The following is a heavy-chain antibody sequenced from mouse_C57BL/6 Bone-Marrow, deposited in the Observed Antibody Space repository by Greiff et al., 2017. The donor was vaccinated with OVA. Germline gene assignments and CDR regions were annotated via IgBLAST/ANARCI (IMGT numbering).Heavy chain of an antibody. CDR2: IYPGSGNT. D-gene: IGHD2-5*01. Sequence: VQLQQSGAELVRPGASVKLSCKASGYTFTDYYINWVKQRPGQGLEWIARIYPGSGNTYYNEKFKGKATLTAEKSSSTAYMQLSSLTSEDSAVYFCARDYSNSFDDWGQGTTLTVSS. CDR1: GYTFTDYY. V-gene: IGHV1-76*01. J-gene: IGHJ2*01. CDR3: ARDYSNSFDD.